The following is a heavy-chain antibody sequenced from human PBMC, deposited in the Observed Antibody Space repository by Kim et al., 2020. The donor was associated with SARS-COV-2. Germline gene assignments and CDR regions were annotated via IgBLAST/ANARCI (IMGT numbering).Heavy chain of an antibody. D-gene: IGHD3-22*01. CDR3: AKDPPYASSGYYIDY. Sequence: DSVKGRFTISRDNSKNTLYLQMNSLRAEDTAVYYCAKDPPYASSGYYIDYWGQGTLVTVSS. J-gene: IGHJ4*02. V-gene: IGHV3-23*01.